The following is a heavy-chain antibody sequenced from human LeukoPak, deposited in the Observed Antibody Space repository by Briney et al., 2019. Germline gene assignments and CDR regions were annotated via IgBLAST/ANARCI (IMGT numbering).Heavy chain of an antibody. CDR2: IYSGGNT. V-gene: IGHV3-53*01. CDR3: ARGYCSSTSCPNWFDP. J-gene: IGHJ5*02. D-gene: IGHD2-2*01. Sequence: PGGSLRLSCAASGFTVSNNYMNWVRQAPGKGLEWVSLIYSGGNTYYADSVKGRFTISRDNSKNMLYLQMNSLRAEDTAVCYCARGYCSSTSCPNWFDPWGQGTLVTVSS. CDR1: GFTVSNNY.